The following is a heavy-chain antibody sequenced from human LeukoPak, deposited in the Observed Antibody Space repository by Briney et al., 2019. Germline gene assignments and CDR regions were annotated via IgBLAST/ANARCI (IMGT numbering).Heavy chain of an antibody. J-gene: IGHJ5*02. Sequence: APVKVSCTASGYTFTPYGISWVRQAPGQGLKWMGWISAYNGKTNYTQKLQGRVTMTTDTSTSTAYMELRSLRSDDTAVYYCARVLRFLEWLSEFNWFDPWGQGNLVTVSS. CDR2: ISAYNGKT. V-gene: IGHV1-18*01. CDR3: ARVLRFLEWLSEFNWFDP. CDR1: GYTFTPYG. D-gene: IGHD3-3*01.